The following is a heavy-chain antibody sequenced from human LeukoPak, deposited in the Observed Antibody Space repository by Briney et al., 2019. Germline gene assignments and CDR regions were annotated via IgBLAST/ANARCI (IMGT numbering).Heavy chain of an antibody. CDR1: GYTFTGYY. Sequence: GASVKVPCKASGYTFTGYYMHWVRQAPGQGLEWMGWINPNSGGTNYAQKFQGRVTMTRDTSISTAYMELSRLRSDDTAVYYCARVSPIVATWFDPWGQGTLVTVSS. CDR2: INPNSGGT. D-gene: IGHD5-12*01. J-gene: IGHJ5*02. V-gene: IGHV1-2*02. CDR3: ARVSPIVATWFDP.